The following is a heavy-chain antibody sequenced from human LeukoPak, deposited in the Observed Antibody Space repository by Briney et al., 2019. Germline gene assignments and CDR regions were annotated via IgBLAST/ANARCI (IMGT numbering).Heavy chain of an antibody. CDR3: ARDGLDGDDACDI. CDR1: GGSISSGGYS. D-gene: IGHD4-17*01. J-gene: IGHJ3*02. V-gene: IGHV4-30-2*01. Sequence: SEALSLTCADSGGSISSGGYSWRWIRQPPGRGLEWIGYMYHSGSTYYNPTLKSRVTISVDRSKNQFSLKLSSVTTANTAVYYCARDGLDGDDACDIWGKGTMVTVSS. CDR2: MYHSGST.